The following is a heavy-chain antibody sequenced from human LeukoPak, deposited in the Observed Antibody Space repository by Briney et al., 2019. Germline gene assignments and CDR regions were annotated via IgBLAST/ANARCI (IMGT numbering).Heavy chain of an antibody. CDR3: ARDRPQRRGPSIAARQAFGY. Sequence: GGSLRLSCAASGFTFSSYSMNWVRQAPGKGLEWVSSISSSSSYIYYADSVKGRFTISRDNAKNSLYLQMNSLRAEDTAVYYCARDRPQRRGPSIAARQAFGYWGQGTLVTVSS. J-gene: IGHJ4*02. D-gene: IGHD6-6*01. CDR2: ISSSSSYI. V-gene: IGHV3-21*01. CDR1: GFTFSSYS.